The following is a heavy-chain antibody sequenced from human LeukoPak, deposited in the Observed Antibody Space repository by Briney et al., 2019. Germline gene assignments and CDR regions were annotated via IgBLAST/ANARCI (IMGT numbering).Heavy chain of an antibody. J-gene: IGHJ4*02. CDR3: ARRPFKYYDILTGSYRSEFDY. Sequence: ASVKVSCKASGYTFTSYDINWVRQATGQGLEWMGWMNPNSGNTGYAQKFQGTVTMTRNTSISTAYMELRSLKSEDTAVYYCARRPFKYYDILTGSYRSEFDYWGQGTLVTVSS. CDR2: MNPNSGNT. D-gene: IGHD3-9*01. V-gene: IGHV1-8*01. CDR1: GYTFTSYD.